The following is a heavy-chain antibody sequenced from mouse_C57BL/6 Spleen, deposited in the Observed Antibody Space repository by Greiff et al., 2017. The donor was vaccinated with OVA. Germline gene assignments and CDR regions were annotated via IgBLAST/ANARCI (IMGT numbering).Heavy chain of an antibody. CDR1: GYTFTSYG. D-gene: IGHD1-1*01. CDR3: AREDYYGSSYRGLDY. V-gene: IGHV1-81*01. Sequence: VQLQESGAELARPGASVKLSCKASGYTFTSYGISWVKQRTGQGLEWIGEIYPRSGNTYYNEKFKGKATLTADKSSSTAYMELRSLTSEDSAVYFCAREDYYGSSYRGLDYWGQGTSVTVSS. CDR2: IYPRSGNT. J-gene: IGHJ4*01.